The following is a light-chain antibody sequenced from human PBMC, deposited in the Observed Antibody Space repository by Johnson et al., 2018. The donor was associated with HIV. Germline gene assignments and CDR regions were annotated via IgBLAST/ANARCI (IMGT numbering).Light chain of an antibody. Sequence: QPVLTQPPSVSAAQGQKVSISCSGSSSNIGNNYVSWYQQLPGTAPKLLIYENNKRPSDIPDRFSGSKSGTSATLGITGLQTGDEADYYCGTWDSSLSAYVFGTGTKVPVL. CDR1: SSNIGNNY. CDR3: GTWDSSLSAYV. CDR2: ENN. V-gene: IGLV1-51*02. J-gene: IGLJ1*01.